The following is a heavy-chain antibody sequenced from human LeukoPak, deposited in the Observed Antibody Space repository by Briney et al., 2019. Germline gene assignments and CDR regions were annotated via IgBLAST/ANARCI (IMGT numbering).Heavy chain of an antibody. CDR1: GGSITGYY. CDR3: ARGAYYYGSGNRYYYGMDV. V-gene: IGHV4-59*01. CDR2: ISYSGST. D-gene: IGHD3-10*01. Sequence: PSETLSLTCTVSGGSITGYYWSWIRQPPGKGLEWIGYISYSGSTNSNPSLKSRVTMSVDTSKNQFSLKLSSVTAADTAVYYCARGAYYYGSGNRYYYGMDVWGQGTTVTVSS. J-gene: IGHJ6*02.